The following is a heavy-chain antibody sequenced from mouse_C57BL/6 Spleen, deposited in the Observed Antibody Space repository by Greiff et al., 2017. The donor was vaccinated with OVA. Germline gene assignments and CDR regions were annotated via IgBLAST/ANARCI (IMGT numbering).Heavy chain of an antibody. V-gene: IGHV14-3*01. CDR3: ASYDGYYDYFDY. CDR2: IDPAYGNT. D-gene: IGHD2-3*01. J-gene: IGHJ2*01. Sequence: EVQLQQSVAELVRPGASVKLSCTASGFNIKNTYMHWVKQRPEQGLEWIGRIDPAYGNTKYAPKFQGKATLTADTSSNTASLQLSILTSAATAFFYCASYDGYYDYFDYGGKGTTRTVAS. CDR1: GFNIKNTY.